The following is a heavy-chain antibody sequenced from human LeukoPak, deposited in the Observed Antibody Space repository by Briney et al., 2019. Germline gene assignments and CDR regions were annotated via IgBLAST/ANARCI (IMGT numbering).Heavy chain of an antibody. D-gene: IGHD5-12*01. CDR2: IIPIFGTA. CDR1: GGTFSSYT. Sequence: SVKVSCKASGGTFSSYTISWVRQAPGQGLEWMGGIIPIFGTANYAQKFQGRVTITADESTSTAYMELSSLRSEDTAVYYCARDRRATRDDAFDIWGQGTMVTVSS. V-gene: IGHV1-69*13. CDR3: ARDRRATRDDAFDI. J-gene: IGHJ3*02.